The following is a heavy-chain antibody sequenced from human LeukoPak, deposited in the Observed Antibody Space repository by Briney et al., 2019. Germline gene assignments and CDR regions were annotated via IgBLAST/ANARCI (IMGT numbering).Heavy chain of an antibody. CDR2: IYHSGST. J-gene: IGHJ5*02. CDR1: GGSISSGGYY. Sequence: PSQTLSLTCTVSGGSISSGGYYWSWIRQPPGKGLEWIGYIYHSGSTYYNPSLKSRVTISVDRSKNQFSLKLSSVTAADTAVYYCATTLGYCSSTSCYSGHWFDPWGQGTLVTVSS. CDR3: ATTLGYCSSTSCYSGHWFDP. V-gene: IGHV4-30-2*01. D-gene: IGHD2-2*01.